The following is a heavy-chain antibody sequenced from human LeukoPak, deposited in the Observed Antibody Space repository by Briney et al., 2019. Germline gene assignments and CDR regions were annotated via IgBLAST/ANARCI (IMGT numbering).Heavy chain of an antibody. D-gene: IGHD1-26*01. CDR2: IYSDGST. Sequence: GGSLRLSCAASGFAVSTNYLSWVRQAPGKGLEWVSVIYSDGSTFYTDSVKGRFTISRDNSKNTLYLQMNSLRPEDTAVYYCARDQRSESYYPWGWFDPWGQGTLVTVSS. J-gene: IGHJ5*02. CDR1: GFAVSTNY. V-gene: IGHV3-66*02. CDR3: ARDQRSESYYPWGWFDP.